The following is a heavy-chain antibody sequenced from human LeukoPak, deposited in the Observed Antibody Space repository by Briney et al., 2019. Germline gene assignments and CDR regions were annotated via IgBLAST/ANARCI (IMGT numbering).Heavy chain of an antibody. D-gene: IGHD6-19*01. CDR1: GFTFRDFW. V-gene: IGHV3-7*05. CDR2: INQDGRGK. Sequence: GGSLRLSCAASGFTFRDFWMTWVRQASGRGVEWVPPINQDGRGKYSVDSVRGRFAISRDNVKNSLFLQINILRAEDTAVYYCARSGMAVAATPWDWGQGTLVTVSS. J-gene: IGHJ1*01. CDR3: ARSGMAVAATPWD.